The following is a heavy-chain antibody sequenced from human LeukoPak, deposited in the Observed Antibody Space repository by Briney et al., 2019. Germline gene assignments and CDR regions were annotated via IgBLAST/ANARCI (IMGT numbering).Heavy chain of an antibody. J-gene: IGHJ4*02. Sequence: GGSLRLSCAASGFTFSSYAMHWVRQAPGKGLEWVAVISYDGSNKYYADSVKGRFTISRDNSKNTLYLQMNSLRAEDTAVYYCASRYYDSSGYYSGIDCWGQGTLVTVSS. CDR3: ASRYYDSSGYYSGIDC. D-gene: IGHD3-22*01. CDR1: GFTFSSYA. V-gene: IGHV3-30-3*01. CDR2: ISYDGSNK.